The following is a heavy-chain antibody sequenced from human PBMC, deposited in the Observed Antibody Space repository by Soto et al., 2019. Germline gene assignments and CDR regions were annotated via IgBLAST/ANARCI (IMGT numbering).Heavy chain of an antibody. CDR2: ISSRGLTA. CDR3: ARGVLLRFFDF. CDR1: VFNFSDYE. Sequence: RLSCSASVFNFSDYELNWVRQAPGKGLEWVSYISSRGLTAYYSASVRGRFTISRDNAKNSVSLQMTTLRAEDTAIYYCARGVLLRFFDFWGQGALVTVSS. J-gene: IGHJ4*02. D-gene: IGHD3-3*01. V-gene: IGHV3-48*03.